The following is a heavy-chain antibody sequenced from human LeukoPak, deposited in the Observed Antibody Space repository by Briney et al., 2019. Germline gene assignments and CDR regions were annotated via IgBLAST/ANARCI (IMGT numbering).Heavy chain of an antibody. D-gene: IGHD6-13*01. CDR3: ARRSSWHKGNFDY. V-gene: IGHV3-7*01. CDR2: MKGDESEI. J-gene: IGHJ4*02. Sequence: GGSLRLSCAASGFTFSTYWMTWVRQAPGKGLEWVANMKGDESEIHYVDSVKGRFTISRDNAKNSLYLQMNSLRAEDTAVYYCARRSSWHKGNFDYWGQGTLVTVSS. CDR1: GFTFSTYW.